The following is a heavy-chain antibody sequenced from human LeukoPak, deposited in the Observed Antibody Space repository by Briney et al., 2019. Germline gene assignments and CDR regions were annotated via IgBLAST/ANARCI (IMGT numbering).Heavy chain of an antibody. Sequence: SETLSLTCTVSGGSISSYYWSWIRQPPGKGLEWIGYIYYSGSTNYNPSLKSRVTISVDTSKNQFSLKLSSVTAADTAVYYCARFNVLRYNYYGMDVWGQGTTVTVSS. J-gene: IGHJ6*02. CDR1: GGSISSYY. CDR3: ARFNVLRYNYYGMDV. D-gene: IGHD3-9*01. CDR2: IYYSGST. V-gene: IGHV4-59*08.